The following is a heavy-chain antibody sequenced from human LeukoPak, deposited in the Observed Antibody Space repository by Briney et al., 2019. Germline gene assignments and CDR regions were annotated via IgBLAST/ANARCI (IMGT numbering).Heavy chain of an antibody. CDR3: ARGQPGYCSSTSCYPLPSDY. D-gene: IGHD2-2*01. CDR1: GYTFTGYY. V-gene: IGHV1-2*02. Sequence: PSVKVSCRASGYTFTGYYMHWVRHAPGQGLEWMGWINPNSGGTNYAQKFQGRVTMTRDTSISTAYMELSRLRSDDTAVYYCARGQPGYCSSTSCYPLPSDYWGQGTLVTVSS. CDR2: INPNSGGT. J-gene: IGHJ4*02.